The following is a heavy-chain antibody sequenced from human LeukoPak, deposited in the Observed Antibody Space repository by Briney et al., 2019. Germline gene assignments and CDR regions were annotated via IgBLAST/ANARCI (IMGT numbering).Heavy chain of an antibody. CDR3: ARDFLETGIDY. CDR2: IYHSGST. D-gene: IGHD3-10*01. J-gene: IGHJ4*02. CDR1: GGSISSGGYS. V-gene: IGHV4-30-2*01. Sequence: KTSETLSLTCAVSGGSISSGGYSWSWIRQPPGKGLEWIGYIYHSGSTYYNPSLKSRVTISVDRSKNQFSLKLSSVTAADTAVYYCARDFLETGIDYWGQGTLVTVSS.